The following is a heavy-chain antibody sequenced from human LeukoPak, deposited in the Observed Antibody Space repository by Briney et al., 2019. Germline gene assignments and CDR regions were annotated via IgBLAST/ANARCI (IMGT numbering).Heavy chain of an antibody. Sequence: GGSLRLSCAASGFTFSSYWMHWVRQAPGKGLVWVSRIKNDGSSTAYADSVKGRFAISRDNAKNTLYLQMNSLTADDTAVYYCAGLDFGQDYWGQGTLVTVSS. D-gene: IGHD3/OR15-3a*01. CDR1: GFTFSSYW. CDR3: AGLDFGQDY. CDR2: IKNDGSST. V-gene: IGHV3-74*01. J-gene: IGHJ4*02.